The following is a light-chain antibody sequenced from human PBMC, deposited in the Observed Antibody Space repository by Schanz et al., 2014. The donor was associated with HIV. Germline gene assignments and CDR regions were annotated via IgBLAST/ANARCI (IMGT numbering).Light chain of an antibody. CDR2: DAS. CDR3: QQYSSYPYT. J-gene: IGKJ2*01. CDR1: QDISTY. V-gene: IGKV1-39*01. Sequence: DIQMTQSPSSLSASVGDRVTITCRASQDISTYLNWYKQKPGNAPQLLIYDASSLQSGVPSRFSGSGSGTEFTLTISRLQPDDFATYYCQQYSSYPYTFGQGTKLQ.